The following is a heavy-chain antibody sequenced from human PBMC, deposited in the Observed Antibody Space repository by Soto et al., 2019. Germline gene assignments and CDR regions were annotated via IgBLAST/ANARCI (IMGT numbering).Heavy chain of an antibody. CDR1: GGSISSGGYY. V-gene: IGHV4-31*03. D-gene: IGHD3-22*01. CDR3: ARDGSSGSCDY. Sequence: QVQLQESGPGLVKPSQTLSLTCTVSGGSISSGGYYWSWIRQHPGKGLEWIGYPYYGGSTYYNPSLKSRVTISVYTSKNHFSLKLSSVTAADTAVYYCARDGSSGSCDYWGQGTLVTVSS. J-gene: IGHJ4*02. CDR2: PYYGGST.